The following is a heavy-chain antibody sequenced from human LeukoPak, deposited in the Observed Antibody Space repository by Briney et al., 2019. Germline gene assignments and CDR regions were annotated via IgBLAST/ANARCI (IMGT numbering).Heavy chain of an antibody. D-gene: IGHD2-15*01. CDR3: ARDGGGISWFDP. J-gene: IGHJ5*02. V-gene: IGHV4-30-4*08. Sequence: SQTLSLTCTVSGGSISSGDYYWSWIRQPPGKGLEWIGYIYYSGSTYYNPSLKSRVTISVDTSKNQFSLKISSVTAADTAVYYCARDGGGISWFDPWGQGTLVTVSS. CDR1: GGSISSGDYY. CDR2: IYYSGST.